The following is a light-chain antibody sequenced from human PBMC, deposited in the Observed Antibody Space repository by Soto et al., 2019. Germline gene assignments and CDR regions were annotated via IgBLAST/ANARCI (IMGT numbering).Light chain of an antibody. Sequence: EIVLTQSPGTLSLSAGERATLSCRASQSLRSSYAAWYQQKPGQAPRLLIHGTSSRATGIPDRFSGSGSGTDFTLTISRLEPEDFAVYYCQQYSGSLTFGGGTKVEIK. CDR1: QSLRSSY. J-gene: IGKJ4*01. CDR3: QQYSGSLT. V-gene: IGKV3-20*01. CDR2: GTS.